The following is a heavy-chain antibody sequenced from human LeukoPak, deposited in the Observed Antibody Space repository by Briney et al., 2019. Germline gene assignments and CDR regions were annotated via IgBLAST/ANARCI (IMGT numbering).Heavy chain of an antibody. CDR3: ARSIAVAGNYFDY. Sequence: SQTPSLTCAISGDSVSSNIAAWNWIRQSPSRGLEWLGRTYSRSKWYNDYAVSVKSRITINPDTSKNQFSLQLNSVTPGDTAVYYCARSIAVAGNYFDYWGQGTLVTVSS. CDR2: TYSRSKWYN. D-gene: IGHD6-19*01. J-gene: IGHJ4*02. V-gene: IGHV6-1*01. CDR1: GDSVSSNIAA.